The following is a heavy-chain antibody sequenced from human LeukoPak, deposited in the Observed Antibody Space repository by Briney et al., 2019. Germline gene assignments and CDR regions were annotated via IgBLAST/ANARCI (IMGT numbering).Heavy chain of an antibody. D-gene: IGHD4-17*01. CDR1: GFTFSSYE. V-gene: IGHV3-48*03. Sequence: GGSLRLSCAASGFTFSSYEMIWVRQAPGKGLEWVSHISSSAIYTYYADSVKGRFTISRDNAKNLLYLQMNSLRAEDTAVYYCGRDLPTVTSIDYWGQGTLVTVSS. J-gene: IGHJ4*02. CDR2: ISSSAIYT. CDR3: GRDLPTVTSIDY.